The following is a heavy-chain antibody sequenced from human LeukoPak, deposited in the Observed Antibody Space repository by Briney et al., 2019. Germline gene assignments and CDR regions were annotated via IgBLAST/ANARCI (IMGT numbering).Heavy chain of an antibody. D-gene: IGHD6-19*01. CDR2: ISYDGSNK. CDR1: GFTFSSYA. V-gene: IGHV3-30*04. J-gene: IGHJ3*02. Sequence: GGSLRLSCAASGFTFSSYAMHWVRQAPGKGLEWVAVISYDGSNKYYADSVKGRITISGDNSKNTLYLQMNSLRAEDTAVYYCARDGAVAGVDAFDIWGQGTMVTVSS. CDR3: ARDGAVAGVDAFDI.